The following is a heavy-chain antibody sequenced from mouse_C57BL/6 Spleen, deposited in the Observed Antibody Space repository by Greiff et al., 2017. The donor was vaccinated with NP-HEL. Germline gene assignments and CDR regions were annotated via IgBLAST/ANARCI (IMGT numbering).Heavy chain of an antibody. V-gene: IGHV1-26*01. CDR1: GYTFTDYY. Sequence: EVQLQQSGPELVKPGASVKISCKASGYTFTDYYMNWVKQSHGKSLEWIGDINPNNGGTSYNQKFKGKATLTVDKSSSTAYMELRSLTSEDSAVYYCARWREEYFDVWGTGTTVTVSS. CDR2: INPNNGGT. CDR3: ARWREEYFDV. J-gene: IGHJ1*03.